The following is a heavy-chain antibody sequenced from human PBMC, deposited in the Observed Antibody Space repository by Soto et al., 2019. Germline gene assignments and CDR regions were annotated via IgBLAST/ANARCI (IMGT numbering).Heavy chain of an antibody. Sequence: PGGSLRLSCAASGFTFSSYAMHWVRQAPGKGLEWVAVISYDGSNKYCADSVKGRFTISRDNSKNTLYLQMNSLRAEDTAVYYCARDGGPLIFVVPAASLGMDVWGQGTTVTVSS. CDR2: ISYDGSNK. J-gene: IGHJ6*02. CDR3: ARDGGPLIFVVPAASLGMDV. V-gene: IGHV3-30-3*01. D-gene: IGHD2-2*01. CDR1: GFTFSSYA.